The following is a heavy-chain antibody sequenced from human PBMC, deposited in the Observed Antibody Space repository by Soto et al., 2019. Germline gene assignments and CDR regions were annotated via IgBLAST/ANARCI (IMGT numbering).Heavy chain of an antibody. CDR3: AREDEHCSGGSCYSFIDY. J-gene: IGHJ4*02. Sequence: ASVKVSCKASGGTFSSYTISWVRQAPGQGLEWMGRIIPILGIANYAQKFQGRVTITADKSTSTAYMELSSLRSEDTAVYYCAREDEHCSGGSCYSFIDYWGQGTLVTVSS. V-gene: IGHV1-69*04. CDR2: IIPILGIA. D-gene: IGHD2-15*01. CDR1: GGTFSSYT.